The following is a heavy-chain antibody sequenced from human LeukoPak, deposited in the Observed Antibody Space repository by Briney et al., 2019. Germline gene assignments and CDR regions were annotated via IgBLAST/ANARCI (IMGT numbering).Heavy chain of an antibody. V-gene: IGHV3-23*01. J-gene: IGHJ3*02. D-gene: IGHD3-3*01. CDR1: GFTFTSYG. Sequence: GGSLRLSCAASGFTFTSYGMNWVRQAPGKGLEWVSAISGSGGSTYYADSVKGRFTISRDNSKNTLYLQMNSLRAEDTAVYYCAKDLDFWSGYVLGDAFDIWGQGTMVTVSS. CDR2: ISGSGGST. CDR3: AKDLDFWSGYVLGDAFDI.